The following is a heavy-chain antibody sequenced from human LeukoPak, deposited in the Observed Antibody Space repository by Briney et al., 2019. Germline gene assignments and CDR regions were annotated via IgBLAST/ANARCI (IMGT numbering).Heavy chain of an antibody. J-gene: IGHJ4*02. V-gene: IGHV4-34*12. CDR2: IFYSGTT. Sequence: SETLSLTCAVYGGSFSGYYWTWIRQPPGKGLEWIGSIFYSGTTYYNPSLKSRGSISVDTSRNRFSLKLSSVTAVATALCYLLSLVHGYYYDDSGYSAYFDSWGQGTLATVSA. CDR1: GGSFSGYY. CDR3: LSLVHGYYYDDSGYSAYFDS. D-gene: IGHD3-22*01.